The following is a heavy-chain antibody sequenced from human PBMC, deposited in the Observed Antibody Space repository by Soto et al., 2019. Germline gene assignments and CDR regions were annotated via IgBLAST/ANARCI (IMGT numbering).Heavy chain of an antibody. Sequence: ASVKVSCKASGYKFVDYYIHWVRQAPGQGLEWMGIINPKGGDSRYAQKFQGRVTMTSNTFTSTVYMDLRRLTSDDTAVYYCARVYCGGDCRKGEWFYYYGMDVWGQGTTVTVSS. J-gene: IGHJ6*02. CDR3: ARVYCGGDCRKGEWFYYYGMDV. CDR1: GYKFVDYY. CDR2: INPKGGDS. V-gene: IGHV1-46*01. D-gene: IGHD2-21*01.